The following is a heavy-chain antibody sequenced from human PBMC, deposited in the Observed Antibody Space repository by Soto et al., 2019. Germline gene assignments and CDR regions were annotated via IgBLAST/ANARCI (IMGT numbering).Heavy chain of an antibody. V-gene: IGHV1-46*01. D-gene: IGHD5-18*01. J-gene: IGHJ3*02. Sequence: EASVKVSCKASGYTFTSYYMHWVRQAPGQGLEWMGIINPSGGSTSYAQKFQGRVTMTRDTSTSTVYMELSSLGSEDTAVYYCASPGYSYGQGRDAFDIWGQGTMVTVSS. CDR3: ASPGYSYGQGRDAFDI. CDR2: INPSGGST. CDR1: GYTFTSYY.